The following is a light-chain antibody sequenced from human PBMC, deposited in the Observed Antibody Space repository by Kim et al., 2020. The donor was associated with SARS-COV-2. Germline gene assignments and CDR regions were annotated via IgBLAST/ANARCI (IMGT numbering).Light chain of an antibody. Sequence: EVVLTQSPATLPVSPGERAPLSCRAGQSVSSNFAWFRQKPGQAPRLLIYAASTRATGIPARFSGSGSGTEFTLTISSLQSEDFAVYYCLQYNNWPPLTFGGGTKVDIK. CDR2: AAS. CDR1: QSVSSN. J-gene: IGKJ4*01. V-gene: IGKV3-15*01. CDR3: LQYNNWPPLT.